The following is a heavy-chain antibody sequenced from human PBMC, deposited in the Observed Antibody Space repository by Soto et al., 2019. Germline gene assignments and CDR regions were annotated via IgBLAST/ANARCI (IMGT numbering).Heavy chain of an antibody. D-gene: IGHD2-15*01. CDR3: VLGIRVMVGNNPGLDY. Sequence: QVQLVQSGAEVKKPGASVKVSCKTSGYTFTSYYIHWIRQAPGQGFEWMGWISPHYGGTNFAENFQGRVTMTTATSNSTAFVELRNPTSDDTAVYFFVLGIRVMVGNNPGLDYWGKGTLVTVSS. V-gene: IGHV1-2*02. CDR2: ISPHYGGT. CDR1: GYTFTSYY. J-gene: IGHJ4*02.